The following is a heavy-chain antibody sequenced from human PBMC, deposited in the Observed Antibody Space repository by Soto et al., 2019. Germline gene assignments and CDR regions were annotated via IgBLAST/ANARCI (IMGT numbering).Heavy chain of an antibody. CDR2: INHSGST. CDR3: ARADYDFWSGENWFDP. D-gene: IGHD3-3*01. V-gene: IGHV4-34*01. CDR1: GGSFSGYY. Sequence: SETLSLTCAVYGGSFSGYYWSWIRQPPGKGLEWIGEINHSGSTNYNPSLKSRVTISVDTSKNQFSLKLSSVTAADTAVYYCARADYDFWSGENWFDPWGQGTLVTVSS. J-gene: IGHJ5*02.